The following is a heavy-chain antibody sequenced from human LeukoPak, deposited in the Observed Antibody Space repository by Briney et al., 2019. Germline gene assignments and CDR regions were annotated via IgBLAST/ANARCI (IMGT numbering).Heavy chain of an antibody. D-gene: IGHD5-18*01. CDR2: IWYDGSHT. V-gene: IGHV3-33*01. CDR1: GFTFSSHG. Sequence: GRSLRLSCVGSGFTFSSHGMHWVRQAPGKGLEWVAVIWYDGSHTYYAESVKGRFTISRDDSKDTLYLQMNSLRAEDTGIYYCARDPQHSMDVWGQGTTVTVS. J-gene: IGHJ6*02. CDR3: ARDPQHSMDV.